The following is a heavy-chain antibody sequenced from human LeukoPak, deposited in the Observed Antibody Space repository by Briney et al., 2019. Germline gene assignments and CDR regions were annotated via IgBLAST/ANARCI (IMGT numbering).Heavy chain of an antibody. Sequence: PSQTLSLTCAVSGGSISSGGYSWSWIRQPPGKGLEWIGYIYYSGSTYYNPSLKSRVTISVDTSKNQFSLKLSSVTAADTAVYYCARVLAAAGNNWFDPWGQGTLVTVSS. J-gene: IGHJ5*02. CDR1: GGSISSGGYS. CDR3: ARVLAAAGNNWFDP. CDR2: IYYSGST. D-gene: IGHD6-13*01. V-gene: IGHV4-30-4*07.